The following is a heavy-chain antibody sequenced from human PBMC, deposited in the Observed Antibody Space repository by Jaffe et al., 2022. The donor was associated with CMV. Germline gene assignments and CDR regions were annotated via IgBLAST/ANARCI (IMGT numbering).Heavy chain of an antibody. D-gene: IGHD3-22*01. Sequence: EVQLVESGGGLVQPGGSLRLSCAASGFTFSSYWMSWVRQAPGKGLEWVANIKQDGSEKYYVDSVKGRFTISRDNAKNSLYLQMNSLRAEDTAVYYCARLVVVITEWYFDLWGRGTLVTVSS. V-gene: IGHV3-7*03. J-gene: IGHJ2*01. CDR2: IKQDGSEK. CDR1: GFTFSSYW. CDR3: ARLVVVITEWYFDL.